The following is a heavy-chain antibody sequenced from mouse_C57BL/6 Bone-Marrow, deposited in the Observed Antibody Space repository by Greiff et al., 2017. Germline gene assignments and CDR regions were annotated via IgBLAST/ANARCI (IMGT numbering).Heavy chain of an antibody. CDR3: ARWDYWYCDV. J-gene: IGHJ1*03. CDR1: GYTFTDYT. CDR2: FNPNNGGT. Sequence: EVQLQQSGPELVKPGASVKIPCKASGYTFTDYTMDWVKQSPGKSLEWIGDFNPNNGGTIYNQKFKGKATLTVDKSSSTAYMELRSLTSEDTAVYYCARWDYWYCDVWGTGTTVTVSS. V-gene: IGHV1-18*01. D-gene: IGHD2-4*01.